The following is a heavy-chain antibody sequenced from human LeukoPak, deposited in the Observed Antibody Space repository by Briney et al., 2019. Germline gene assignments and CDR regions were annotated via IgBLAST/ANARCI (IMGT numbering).Heavy chain of an antibody. J-gene: IGHJ4*02. CDR3: AKQSYARSLGE. CDR1: GFLFSDFS. Sequence: PTGGSLRLFCATSGFLFSDFSITWVRQATGKGLEWISHTNSGGSTTDYAESVKGRFPISRDNSKNTLYLQMSSLRVEDTAIYFCAKQSYARSLGEGGPGTLVTVSS. CDR2: TNSGGSTT. D-gene: IGHD2-8*01. V-gene: IGHV3-23*01.